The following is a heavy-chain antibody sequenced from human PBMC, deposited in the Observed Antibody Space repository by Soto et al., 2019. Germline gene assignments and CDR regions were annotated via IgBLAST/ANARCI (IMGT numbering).Heavy chain of an antibody. J-gene: IGHJ4*02. CDR1: GFTFSSYG. Sequence: GGSLRLSCAASGFTFSSYGMHWVRQAPGKGLEWVAVISYDGSNKYYADSVKGRFTISRDNSKNTLYLQMNSLRAEDTAVYYCAKSIHGPFDYWGQGTLVXVSS. CDR3: AKSIHGPFDY. CDR2: ISYDGSNK. D-gene: IGHD2-8*01. V-gene: IGHV3-30*18.